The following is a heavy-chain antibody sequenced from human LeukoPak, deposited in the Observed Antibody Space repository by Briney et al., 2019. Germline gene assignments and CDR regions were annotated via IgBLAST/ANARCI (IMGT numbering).Heavy chain of an antibody. D-gene: IGHD6-25*01. Sequence: PGGSLRLSCAASGFTFSRYGIHWVRQAPGKGLEWVAFIQYDGNNKYYADSVKGRFTISKDNSRNTMSLRMNSLRAEDTAVYYCAKDQSSSGYFYAMDVWGQGTTVTVSS. CDR3: AKDQSSSGYFYAMDV. J-gene: IGHJ6*02. V-gene: IGHV3-30*02. CDR1: GFTFSRYG. CDR2: IQYDGNNK.